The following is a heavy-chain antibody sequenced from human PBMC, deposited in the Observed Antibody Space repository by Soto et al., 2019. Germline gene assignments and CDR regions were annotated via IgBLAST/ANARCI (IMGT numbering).Heavy chain of an antibody. V-gene: IGHV1-3*01. J-gene: IGHJ4*02. D-gene: IGHD5-12*01. Sequence: QVPLVQSGAEVKKPGASVRDSCKTSGYTFTSYAIHWVRQAPGQRLEWMGRVNAGNGNTQYSQTFQGRVTITRDTSASTAYMEMSSLRSEDTAVYYCARGYSGYDIDYWGQGTLVTVSS. CDR2: VNAGNGNT. CDR1: GYTFTSYA. CDR3: ARGYSGYDIDY.